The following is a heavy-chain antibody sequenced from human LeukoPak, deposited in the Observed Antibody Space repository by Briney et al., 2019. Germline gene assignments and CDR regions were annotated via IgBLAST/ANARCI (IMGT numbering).Heavy chain of an antibody. Sequence: ASVKVSCKASGGTFSSYAISWVRQAPGQGLEWMGGIIPIFGTANYAQKFQGRVTITTDESTSTAYMELSSLRSEDTAVYYCASLQYYDFWSGYRPAFDIWGQGTMVTVSS. V-gene: IGHV1-69*05. J-gene: IGHJ3*02. CDR2: IIPIFGTA. CDR3: ASLQYYDFWSGYRPAFDI. D-gene: IGHD3-3*01. CDR1: GGTFSSYA.